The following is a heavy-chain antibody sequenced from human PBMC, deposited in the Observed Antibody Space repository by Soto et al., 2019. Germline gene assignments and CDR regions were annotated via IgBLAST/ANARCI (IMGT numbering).Heavy chain of an antibody. CDR2: ISDSDDRT. V-gene: IGHV3-23*01. CDR1: AFTFNSYD. D-gene: IGHD2-15*01. J-gene: IGHJ4*02. Sequence: EVQLLESGGGVVQPGGSLRLSCAASAFTFNSYDMNWVRQAPGKGLEWVSFISDSDDRTYYADSVKGRFTISRDNSKNTLYLQLNNLRAEDTAVYYCAKGGWLDSWGQGTLVTVSS. CDR3: AKGGWLDS.